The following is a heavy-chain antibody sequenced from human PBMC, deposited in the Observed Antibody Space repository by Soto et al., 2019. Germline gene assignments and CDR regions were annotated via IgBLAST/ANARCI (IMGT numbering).Heavy chain of an antibody. CDR1: GGSISSGGYY. J-gene: IGHJ4*02. CDR2: IYYSGST. V-gene: IGHV4-31*03. CDR3: ARAWGGYFDY. D-gene: IGHD3-16*01. Sequence: QVQLQESGPGLVKPSQTLSLTCTVSGGSISSGGYYWSWIRQHPGKGLEWIGYIYYSGSTYYNPSLESRVTVSEDTSKNQFFLKLSSMTAADTAVYYCARAWGGYFDYWGQVTMVTVSS.